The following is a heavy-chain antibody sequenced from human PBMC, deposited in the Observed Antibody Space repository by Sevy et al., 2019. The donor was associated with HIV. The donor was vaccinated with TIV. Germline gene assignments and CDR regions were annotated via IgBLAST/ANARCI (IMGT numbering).Heavy chain of an antibody. J-gene: IGHJ4*02. V-gene: IGHV1-46*01. Sequence: ASVKVSCKASGYTFTSYYIHWVRQAPGQGLEWMGIIKPSGETTKYAQKFQGRITLTKDTSTSTVYMELSSLGSEDTAVYFCARDVSLGTTDGYYFDFWGQGTLVTVSS. D-gene: IGHD1-1*01. CDR1: GYTFTSYY. CDR2: IKPSGETT. CDR3: ARDVSLGTTDGYYFDF.